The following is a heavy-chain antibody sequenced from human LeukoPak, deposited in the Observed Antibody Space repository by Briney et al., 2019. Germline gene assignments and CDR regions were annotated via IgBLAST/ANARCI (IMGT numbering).Heavy chain of an antibody. Sequence: SETLSLTCAVYGGSFSGYYWSWIRQPPGKGLEWIGEINHSGSTNYNPSLKSRVTISVDTSKNQFSLKLSSVTASDTAVYYCARDPWSYYDSSGYYYEGAFDIWGQGTMVTVSS. CDR3: ARDPWSYYDSSGYYYEGAFDI. CDR2: INHSGST. CDR1: GGSFSGYY. D-gene: IGHD3-22*01. V-gene: IGHV4-34*01. J-gene: IGHJ3*02.